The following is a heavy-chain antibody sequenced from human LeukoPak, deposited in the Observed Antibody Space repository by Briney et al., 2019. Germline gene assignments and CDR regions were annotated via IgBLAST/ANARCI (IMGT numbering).Heavy chain of an antibody. CDR1: GYTFTGYY. V-gene: IGHV1-2*02. CDR2: INPNSGGT. CDR3: ARDILGLRFLEWSYGMDV. Sequence: ASVKVSCKASGYTFTGYYMHWVRQAPGQGLEWMGWINPNSGGTNYAQKFQGRVTMTRDTSISTAYMELSRLRSDDTAVYYCARDILGLRFLEWSYGMDVWGQGTTVTVSS. J-gene: IGHJ6*02. D-gene: IGHD3-3*01.